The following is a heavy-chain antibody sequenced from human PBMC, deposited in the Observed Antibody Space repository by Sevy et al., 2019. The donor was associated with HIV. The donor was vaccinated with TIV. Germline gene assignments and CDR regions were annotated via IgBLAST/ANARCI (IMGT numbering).Heavy chain of an antibody. J-gene: IGHJ4*02. CDR1: GSTLSQMA. V-gene: IGHV1-24*01. D-gene: IGHD3-22*01. CDR3: ATTKDYHESSGEPFDY. Sequence: ASVKVSCKVSGSTLSQMAMHWVRQAPGKGLEWMATFDPEDAETIYTQKLQGRVTMTEDTSRDTAYMELGNLRSEDTTVYYCATTKDYHESSGEPFDYWGQGTLVTVSS. CDR2: FDPEDAET.